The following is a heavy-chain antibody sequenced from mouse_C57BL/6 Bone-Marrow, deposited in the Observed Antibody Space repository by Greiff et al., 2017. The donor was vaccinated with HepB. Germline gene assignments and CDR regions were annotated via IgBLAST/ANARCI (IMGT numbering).Heavy chain of an antibody. J-gene: IGHJ2*01. V-gene: IGHV1-72*01. Sequence: QVQLQQPGAELVKPGASVKLSCKASGYTFTSYWMHWVKQRPGRGLEWIGRIDPNSGGTKYNEKFKSKATLTVDKPSSTAYMQLSSLTSEDSAVYSCASPITTVVGSLFDYWGQGTTLTVSS. CDR3: ASPITTVVGSLFDY. D-gene: IGHD1-1*01. CDR1: GYTFTSYW. CDR2: IDPNSGGT.